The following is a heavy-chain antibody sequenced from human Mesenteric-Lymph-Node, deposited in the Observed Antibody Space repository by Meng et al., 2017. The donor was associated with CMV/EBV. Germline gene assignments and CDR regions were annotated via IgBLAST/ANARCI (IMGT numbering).Heavy chain of an antibody. D-gene: IGHD2/OR15-2a*01. CDR3: AKSRSSTPGIVDD. Sequence: QGQLQVSRPGLGKPVDTLSLTCIVSVVSVTSGSYHWSWIRQSPGKGLEWIGYIYGTGITIYNPSLKSRVTIFLETSKNQFSLKLNSVTTADTAVYYCAKSRSSTPGIVDDWGQGTLVTVSS. V-gene: IGHV4-61*01. J-gene: IGHJ4*02. CDR2: IYGTGIT. CDR1: VVSVTSGSYH.